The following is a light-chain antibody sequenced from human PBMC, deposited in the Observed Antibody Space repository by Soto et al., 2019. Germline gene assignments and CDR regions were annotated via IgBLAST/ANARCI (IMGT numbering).Light chain of an antibody. Sequence: SVVAQPRPMAGAPGQSVTISCPGNSRDVGGYNYVSWYQQHPGKAPKLMIYDVSKRPSGVPDRFSGSKSGNTASLTISGLQAEDEADYYCCSYAGSYKVFGTGTKVTVL. CDR1: SRDVGGYNY. V-gene: IGLV2-11*01. CDR2: DVS. J-gene: IGLJ1*01. CDR3: CSYAGSYKV.